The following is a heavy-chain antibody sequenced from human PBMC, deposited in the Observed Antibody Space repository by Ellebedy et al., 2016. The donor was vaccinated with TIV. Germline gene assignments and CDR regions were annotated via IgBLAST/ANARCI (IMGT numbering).Heavy chain of an antibody. Sequence: AASVKVSCKASGYTFTSYYMHWVRQAPGQGLEWMGIINPSGGSTSYAQKFQGRVTMTRDTSTSTVYMELSSLRSEDTAVYYCARDPTTGTPKYYFDYWGQGTLVTVSS. CDR3: ARDPTTGTPKYYFDY. CDR1: GYTFTSYY. V-gene: IGHV1-46*01. J-gene: IGHJ4*02. D-gene: IGHD1-1*01. CDR2: INPSGGST.